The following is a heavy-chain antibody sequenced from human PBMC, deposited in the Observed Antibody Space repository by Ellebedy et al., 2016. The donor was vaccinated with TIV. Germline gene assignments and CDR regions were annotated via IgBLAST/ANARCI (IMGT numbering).Heavy chain of an antibody. CDR1: GGSISSYY. CDR3: ARLTYHYDTSGRNLNWLDP. Sequence: SETLSLXCTVSGGSISSYYWSWIRQPPGKGLEWIGYIYYSENTNYNPSLKSRVTISLDTSKNQFSLKLSSVTAADTAVYYCARLTYHYDTSGRNLNWLDPWGQGTLVTVSS. J-gene: IGHJ5*02. V-gene: IGHV4-59*01. D-gene: IGHD3-22*01. CDR2: IYYSENT.